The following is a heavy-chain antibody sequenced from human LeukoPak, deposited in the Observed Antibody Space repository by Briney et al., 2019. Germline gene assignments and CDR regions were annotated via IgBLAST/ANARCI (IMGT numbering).Heavy chain of an antibody. D-gene: IGHD3-22*01. J-gene: IGHJ4*02. CDR2: IYYSGST. CDR3: AREDDGSGYYNY. V-gene: IGHV4-61*01. Sequence: PSETLSLTCTVSGGSISSGSYYWSWIRQPPGKGLEWIGYIYYSGSTNYNPSLKSRVTISVDTSNNQFSLKLRSVTAADTAVYYCAREDDGSGYYNYWGQGTLVTVSS. CDR1: GGSISSGSYY.